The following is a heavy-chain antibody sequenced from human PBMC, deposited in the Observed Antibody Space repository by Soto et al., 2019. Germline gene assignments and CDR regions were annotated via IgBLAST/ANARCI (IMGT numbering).Heavy chain of an antibody. J-gene: IGHJ6*03. CDR3: AKDQGAYGDYPHFLYYSYMDV. Sequence: GGSLRLSCAASGYTFSSYAMSWVRQAPGKGLEWVSAISGSGGSTYYADSVKGRFTISRDNSKNTLYLQMNSLRAEDTAVYYCAKDQGAYGDYPHFLYYSYMDVWGKGTTVTVSS. CDR1: GYTFSSYA. V-gene: IGHV3-23*01. CDR2: ISGSGGST. D-gene: IGHD4-17*01.